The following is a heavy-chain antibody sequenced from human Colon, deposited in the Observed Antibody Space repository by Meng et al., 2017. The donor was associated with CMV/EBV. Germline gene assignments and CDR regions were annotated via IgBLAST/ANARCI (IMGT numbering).Heavy chain of an antibody. CDR2: ISNDGTDK. J-gene: IGHJ4*02. CDR3: AREMGHKKRIFDY. V-gene: IGHV3-30*03. CDR1: GFPFSSYA. D-gene: IGHD2-15*01. Sequence: GGSLRLSCAASGFPFSSYAMHWVRQAPGKGLEWVALISNDGTDKYYADSVKGQLTISRDNSRNTLYLQMNSLRAEDTAVYFCAREMGHKKRIFDYWGQGTLVTVSS.